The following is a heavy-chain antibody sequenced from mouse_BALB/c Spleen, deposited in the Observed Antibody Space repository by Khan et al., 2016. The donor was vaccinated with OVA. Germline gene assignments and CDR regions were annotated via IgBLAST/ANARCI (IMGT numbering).Heavy chain of an antibody. D-gene: IGHD2-4*01. Sequence: QVQLQQSGPGLVQPSQSLSITCTVSGFSLTSYGVHWVRQSPGKGLEWLGVIWSGGITDYSAAFISSLTISTDNSTSHVFFKMHSLQANDAAIYYCARNYDYDEGFAYWGQGTLVTVSA. CDR1: GFSLTSYG. CDR2: IWSGGIT. V-gene: IGHV2-2*02. CDR3: ARNYDYDEGFAY. J-gene: IGHJ3*01.